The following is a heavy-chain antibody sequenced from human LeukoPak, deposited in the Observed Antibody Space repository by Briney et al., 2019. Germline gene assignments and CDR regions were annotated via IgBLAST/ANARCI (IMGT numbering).Heavy chain of an antibody. CDR1: GGSINRYY. V-gene: IGHV4-59*08. J-gene: IGHJ4*02. Sequence: SETLSPTCNVSGGSINRYYWSWIRQPPGEGLEWIASIYYSVSTNYNPSLKSRVTISVDTSKNQFSLELTSVTAADTAVYYCARSIAVAAYEEDYFDYWGQGTLVTVSS. D-gene: IGHD6-19*01. CDR2: IYYSVST. CDR3: ARSIAVAAYEEDYFDY.